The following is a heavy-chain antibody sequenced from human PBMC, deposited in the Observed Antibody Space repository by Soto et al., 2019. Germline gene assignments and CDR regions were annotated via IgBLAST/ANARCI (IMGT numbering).Heavy chain of an antibody. V-gene: IGHV3-23*01. CDR3: AKAGYDFWSGYYAPSRYCYYYMDV. CDR2: ISGSGGST. J-gene: IGHJ6*03. D-gene: IGHD3-3*01. CDR1: GFTFSSYA. Sequence: GGSLRLSCAASGFTFSSYAMSWVRQAPGKGLEWVSAISGSGGSTYYADSVKGRFTISRDNSKNTLYLQMNSLRAEDTAVYYCAKAGYDFWSGYYAPSRYCYYYMDVWGKGTTVTVSS.